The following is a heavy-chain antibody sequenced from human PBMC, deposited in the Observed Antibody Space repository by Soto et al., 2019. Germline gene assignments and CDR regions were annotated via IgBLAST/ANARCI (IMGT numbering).Heavy chain of an antibody. CDR1: GFTFSNHA. D-gene: IGHD6-13*01. J-gene: IGHJ6*02. Sequence: QVQLVESGGGVVQPGRSLRLSCAASGFTFSNHAMHWVRQAPGKGLEWVAFIYYDGSNKYYADSVKGRFTISRDNSKTTLYLEMNSLRAEDTAVYYCARLAAAAPGYGMDVWGQGTTVTVSS. CDR2: IYYDGSNK. CDR3: ARLAAAAPGYGMDV. V-gene: IGHV3-30-3*01.